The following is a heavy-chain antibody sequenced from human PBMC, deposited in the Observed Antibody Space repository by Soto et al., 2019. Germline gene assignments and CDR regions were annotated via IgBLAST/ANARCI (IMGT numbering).Heavy chain of an antibody. CDR2: IYYSGST. D-gene: IGHD6-19*01. V-gene: IGHV4-59*01. CDR1: VGSISSYY. Sequence: PSESLSPTCTVSVGSISSYYWSWIRQPPGKGLEWIGYIYYSGSTNYNPSLKSRVTISVDTSKNQFSLKLSSVTAADTAVYYCARSSSGWFNYYYYYGMDVWGQGTTVTVSS. J-gene: IGHJ6*02. CDR3: ARSSSGWFNYYYYYGMDV.